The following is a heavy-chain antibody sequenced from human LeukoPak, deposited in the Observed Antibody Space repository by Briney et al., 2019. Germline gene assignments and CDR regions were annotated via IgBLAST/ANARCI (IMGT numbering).Heavy chain of an antibody. CDR1: GYTFTSQD. CDR2: LNPNSGNT. J-gene: IGHJ4*02. Sequence: ASVKVSCKASGYTFTSQDINWVRQATGQGLEWMGWLNPNSGNTGYAQKFQGRVIMTRDTSINTAYMELYSLRSDDTAVYYCARGYSSTMRTTGNDYWGQGTLVTVSS. CDR3: ARGYSSTMRTTGNDY. D-gene: IGHD1-1*01. V-gene: IGHV1-8*01.